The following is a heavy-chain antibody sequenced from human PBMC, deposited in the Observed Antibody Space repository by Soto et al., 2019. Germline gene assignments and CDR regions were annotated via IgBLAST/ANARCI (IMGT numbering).Heavy chain of an antibody. D-gene: IGHD6-13*01. CDR2: IYYSGST. CDR3: ARAPLNIAAAGTGPDH. J-gene: IGHJ1*01. Sequence: SETLSLTCTVSGGSISSGGYYWSWIRQHPGKGLEWIGYIYYSGSTYYNPSLKSRVTISVDTSKNQFSLKLSSVTAADTAVYYCARAPLNIAAAGTGPDHWGQGTLVTVSS. CDR1: GGSISSGGYY. V-gene: IGHV4-31*02.